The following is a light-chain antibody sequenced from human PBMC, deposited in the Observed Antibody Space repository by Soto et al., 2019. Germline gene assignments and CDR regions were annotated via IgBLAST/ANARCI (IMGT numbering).Light chain of an antibody. V-gene: IGKV3-20*01. CDR3: QQYGSSRFT. CDR2: VAS. J-gene: IGKJ3*01. CDR1: QSISSSY. Sequence: EIVLTQSPGTLSLSPGERATLSCRASQSISSSYLAWYQQKPGQAPRLLVYVASSRATGIPDRFSGSGSGTDFTITISRLEPEDFGVYYCQQYGSSRFTFGPGTKVDIK.